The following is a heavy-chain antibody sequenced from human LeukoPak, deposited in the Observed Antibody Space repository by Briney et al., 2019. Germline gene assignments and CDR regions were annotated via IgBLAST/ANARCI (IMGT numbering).Heavy chain of an antibody. J-gene: IGHJ4*02. V-gene: IGHV3-23*01. D-gene: IGHD3-10*01. CDR2: ISERGGST. CDR3: AKRGIVIRAVIIIGFHKEAYYFDY. CDR1: EITLSNYG. Sequence: GGSLRLSCVVSEITLSNYGMSWVRQAPGKGLEWVSGISERGGSTNYAYSVKGRFIISRDTSKNTVYLQMNSLRVEDTAVYFCAKRGIVIRAVIIIGFHKEAYYFDYWGQGILVTVSS.